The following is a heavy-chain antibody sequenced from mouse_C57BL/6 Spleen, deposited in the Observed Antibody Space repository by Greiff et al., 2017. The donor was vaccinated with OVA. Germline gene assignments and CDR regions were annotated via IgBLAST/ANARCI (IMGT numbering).Heavy chain of an antibody. Sequence: QVQLQQSGAELVRPGASVTLSCKASGYTFTDYEMHWVKQTPVHGLEWIGAIDPETGGTAYNQKFKGKAILTADKFSSTAYMELRSLTSEDSAVYYCTRYYYGSSFYAMDYWGQGTSVTVSS. CDR2: IDPETGGT. J-gene: IGHJ4*01. D-gene: IGHD1-1*01. CDR1: GYTFTDYE. V-gene: IGHV1-15*01. CDR3: TRYYYGSSFYAMDY.